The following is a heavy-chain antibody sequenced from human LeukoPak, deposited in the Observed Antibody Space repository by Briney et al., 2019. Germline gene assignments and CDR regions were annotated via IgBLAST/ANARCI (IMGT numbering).Heavy chain of an antibody. CDR3: ARGSVSGVVSXDAFNI. V-gene: IGHV3-21*01. D-gene: IGHD3-3*01. Sequence: GGSLRLSCAASGFTFRRYSMNWVRQAPGKGLEWVSSISISSNYSYYADSVKGRFIISRGDAKKSLFLQINSLRAEDTAVYYCARGSVSGVVSXDAFNIWGQGTMVTVSS. J-gene: IGHJ3*02. CDR2: ISISSNYS. CDR1: GFTFRRYS.